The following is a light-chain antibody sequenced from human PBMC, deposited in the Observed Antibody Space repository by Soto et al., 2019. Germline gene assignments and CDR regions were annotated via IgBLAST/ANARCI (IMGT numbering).Light chain of an antibody. CDR2: EVT. CDR1: SSDVGGYNY. Sequence: QSALTHPPSASWSPGHSVAISCTGTSSDVGGYNYVSWYQQHPGKAPKLMIYEVTKRPSGVPDRFSGSKSGNTASLTVSGLQAEDEADYYCSSYAGSTNFVFGSGTKVTAL. V-gene: IGLV2-8*01. CDR3: SSYAGSTNFV. J-gene: IGLJ1*01.